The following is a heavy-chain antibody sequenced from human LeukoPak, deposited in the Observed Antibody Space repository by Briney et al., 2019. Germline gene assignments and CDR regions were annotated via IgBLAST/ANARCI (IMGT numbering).Heavy chain of an antibody. V-gene: IGHV1-18*01. CDR3: ARDGSDWNHNWFDP. CDR1: GYTFTSYG. J-gene: IGHJ5*02. D-gene: IGHD1-1*01. Sequence: ASVKVSCKASGYTFTSYGISWVRQAPGQGLEWMGWISAYNGNTNYAQKFQGRVTMTRDTSISTAYMELSRLRSDDTAVYYCARDGSDWNHNWFDPWGQGTLVTVSS. CDR2: ISAYNGNT.